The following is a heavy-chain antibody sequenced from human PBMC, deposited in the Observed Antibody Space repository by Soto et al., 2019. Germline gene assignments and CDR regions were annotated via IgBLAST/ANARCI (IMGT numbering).Heavy chain of an antibody. J-gene: IGHJ5*02. V-gene: IGHV1-46*01. CDR2: INPSGGST. Sequence: ASVKVSCKSSEYTFTDYYIHWVRQAPGQGLEWMGLINPSGGSTSYAQKFQGRATMTRDTSTSTVYMELSSLRSEDTAVYYCAGGAIAADESWFDPWGQGTLVTVSS. CDR1: EYTFTDYY. CDR3: AGGAIAADESWFDP. D-gene: IGHD6-13*01.